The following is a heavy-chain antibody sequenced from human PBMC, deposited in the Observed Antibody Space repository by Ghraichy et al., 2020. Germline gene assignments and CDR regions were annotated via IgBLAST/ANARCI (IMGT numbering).Heavy chain of an antibody. Sequence: SETLSLTCTVSGGSITDYYWNWIRQPPGKSLEWIACMSYSGNTNYNPSLKSRVTISEDTSKNQLSLKLSSLTAADTAMYYCARGGPPYDRSGPLREVGSHYSGMDVWGQGTTVTVSS. J-gene: IGHJ6*02. CDR3: ARGGPPYDRSGPLREVGSHYSGMDV. V-gene: IGHV4-59*01. CDR1: GGSITDYY. CDR2: MSYSGNT. D-gene: IGHD3-22*01.